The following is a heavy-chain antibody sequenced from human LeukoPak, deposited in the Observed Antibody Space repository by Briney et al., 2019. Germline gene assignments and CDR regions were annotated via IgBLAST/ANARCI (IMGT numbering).Heavy chain of an antibody. J-gene: IGHJ4*02. CDR2: ISWDGGST. D-gene: IGHD2-2*01. CDR1: GFTFDDYT. CDR3: AKDGAVIVPAAIGAAYYFDY. Sequence: GGSLRLSCAASGFTFDDYTMHWVRQAPGKGLEWVSLISWDGGSTYYADSVKGRFTISRDNSKNSLYLQMNSLRTEDTALYYCAKDGAVIVPAAIGAAYYFDYWGQGTLVTVSS. V-gene: IGHV3-43*01.